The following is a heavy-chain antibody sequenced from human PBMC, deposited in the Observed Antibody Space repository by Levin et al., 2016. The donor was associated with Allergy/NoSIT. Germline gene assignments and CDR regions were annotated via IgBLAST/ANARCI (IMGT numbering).Heavy chain of an antibody. CDR3: ARHPYCSSTTCYTPPYYFQFGMDV. CDR1: GGSITSPSWH. D-gene: IGHD2-2*02. J-gene: IGHJ6*02. Sequence: SETLSLTCTVSGGSITSPSWHWGWIRQSPGKGLEWIGCISYSGSTYYNPSLKSRVTISVDTSKNQFSLKLSSVTAADTAVYYCARHPYCSSTTCYTPPYYFQFGMDVWGQGTTVTVSS. CDR2: ISYSGST. V-gene: IGHV4-39*01.